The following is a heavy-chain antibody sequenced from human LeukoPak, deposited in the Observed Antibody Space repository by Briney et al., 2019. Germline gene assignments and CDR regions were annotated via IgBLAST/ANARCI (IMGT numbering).Heavy chain of an antibody. CDR3: ARRLYGDYYFDY. CDR1: GXSISSYF. D-gene: IGHD4-17*01. CDR2: IYYTGST. Sequence: SETLSLTCTVSGXSISSYFRSWIRQPPGKGLEWIGYIYYTGSTNYSPSLKSRVTISIDTSKNQFSLKLSSVTAADTAVYYCARRLYGDYYFDYWGQGILVTVSS. J-gene: IGHJ4*02. V-gene: IGHV4-59*08.